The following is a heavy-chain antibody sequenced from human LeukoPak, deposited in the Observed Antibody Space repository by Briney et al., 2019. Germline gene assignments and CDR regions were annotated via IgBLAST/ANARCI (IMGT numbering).Heavy chain of an antibody. V-gene: IGHV4-59*10. J-gene: IGHJ4*02. CDR3: ARYGDPNYYFDY. D-gene: IGHD2-21*02. CDR2: IYIGEST. CDR1: GGSFSGYY. Sequence: SETLSLTCAVYGGSFSGYYWSWIRQPAGKGLEWIGRIYIGESTKYNPSLESRATMSVDTSKNQFSLRLSSVTATDTATYYCARYGDPNYYFDYWGQGILVTVSS.